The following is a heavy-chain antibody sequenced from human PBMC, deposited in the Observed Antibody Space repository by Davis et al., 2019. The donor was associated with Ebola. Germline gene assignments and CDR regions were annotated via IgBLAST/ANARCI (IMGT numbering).Heavy chain of an antibody. Sequence: GESLKISCSASGFTFSSYAMHWVRQAPGKGLEYVSAISSNGGSTYYADSVKGRFTISRDNAKNSVYLQMNSLRAEDTAVYYCARVTGLQGVMIDSLLGSFDYWGQGTLVTVSS. J-gene: IGHJ4*02. D-gene: IGHD3-10*01. CDR3: ARVTGLQGVMIDSLLGSFDY. CDR2: ISSNGGST. CDR1: GFTFSSYA. V-gene: IGHV3-64*04.